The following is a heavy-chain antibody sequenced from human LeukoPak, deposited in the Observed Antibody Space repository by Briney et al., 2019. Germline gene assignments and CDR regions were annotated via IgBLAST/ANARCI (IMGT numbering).Heavy chain of an antibody. CDR2: IYYSGST. Sequence: SQTLSLTCTVSGGSISSGDYYWSWIRQPPGKGLEWIGYIYYSGSTYYNPSLKSRVSISIDTSKNQFSLKLSSVTAADTAVYYCGAIFGAAIAGDYWGQGTLVTVSS. CDR1: GGSISSGDYY. CDR3: GAIFGAAIAGDY. J-gene: IGHJ4*02. D-gene: IGHD3-3*01. V-gene: IGHV4-30-4*08.